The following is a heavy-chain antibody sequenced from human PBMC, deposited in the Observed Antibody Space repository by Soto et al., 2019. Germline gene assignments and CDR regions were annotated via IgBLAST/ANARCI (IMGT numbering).Heavy chain of an antibody. Sequence: ASVKVSCKASGYTFTSYDINWVRQATGQGLEWMGWMNPNSGNTGYAQKFQGRVTMTRNTSISTAYMVLSSLRSEGTAVYYCASGGVVVVAANDAFDIWGQGTMVTVSS. CDR3: ASGGVVVVAANDAFDI. J-gene: IGHJ3*02. V-gene: IGHV1-8*01. CDR1: GYTFTSYD. D-gene: IGHD2-15*01. CDR2: MNPNSGNT.